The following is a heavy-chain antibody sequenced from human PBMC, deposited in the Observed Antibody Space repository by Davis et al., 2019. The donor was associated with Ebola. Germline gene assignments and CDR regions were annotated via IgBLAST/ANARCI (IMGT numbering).Heavy chain of an antibody. CDR1: GYTFTSYG. D-gene: IGHD3-16*01. CDR3: ATDITGGSYYNWFDS. J-gene: IGHJ5*01. Sequence: AASVKVSCKASGYTFTSYGISWVRQAPGQGLEWMGWISAYNGNTNYAQKLQGRVTMTTDTSTSTAYMELRSLRSDDTAVYYCATDITGGSYYNWFDSWGQGTLVIVSS. CDR2: ISAYNGNT. V-gene: IGHV1-18*01.